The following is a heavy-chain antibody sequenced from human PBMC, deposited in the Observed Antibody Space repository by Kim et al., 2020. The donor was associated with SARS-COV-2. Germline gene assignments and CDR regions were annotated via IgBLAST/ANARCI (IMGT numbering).Heavy chain of an antibody. D-gene: IGHD3-10*01. Sequence: GGSLRLSCEASGFTFSISWVTWVRQAPGKGPEWVANIRNDGREAFYVDSVKGRFTISRDNAKNSLYLQMNSLRAEDTAVYYCVRERGGRAGAFDIWGQGTMVTVSS. J-gene: IGHJ3*02. CDR2: IRNDGREA. CDR3: VRERGGRAGAFDI. V-gene: IGHV3-7*01. CDR1: GFTFSISW.